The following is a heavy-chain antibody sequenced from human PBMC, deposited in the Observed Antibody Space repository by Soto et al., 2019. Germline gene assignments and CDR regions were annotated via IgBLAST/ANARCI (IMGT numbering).Heavy chain of an antibody. CDR3: VHSRCGGDCLQSYSSHYYYGMDI. CDR2: IYWDGDR. J-gene: IGHJ6*02. D-gene: IGHD2-21*02. Sequence: QITLKESAPTLVKPTQTLTLTCTFSGFSLSTGGMGVGWIRQPPGKALELLALIYWDGDRRYRPALMSRLTIAKDTSKTQVVLTMTDMDPVDTATYYCVHSRCGGDCLQSYSSHYYYGMDIWGQGTTITGSS. CDR1: GFSLSTGGMG. V-gene: IGHV2-5*02.